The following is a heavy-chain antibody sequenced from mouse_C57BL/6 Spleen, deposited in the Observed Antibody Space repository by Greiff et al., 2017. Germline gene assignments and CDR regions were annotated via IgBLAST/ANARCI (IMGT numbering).Heavy chain of an antibody. CDR3: ARTFGGYFDV. CDR2: IDPSDSET. V-gene: IGHV1-52*01. CDR1: GYTFTSYW. Sequence: QVQLQQPGAELVRPGSSVKLSCKASGYTFTSYWMHWVKQRPIQGLEWIGNIDPSDSETHYNQKFKDKATLTVDKSSSTAYMQRSSLTSEDSAVYYCARTFGGYFDVWGTGTTVTVSS. J-gene: IGHJ1*03.